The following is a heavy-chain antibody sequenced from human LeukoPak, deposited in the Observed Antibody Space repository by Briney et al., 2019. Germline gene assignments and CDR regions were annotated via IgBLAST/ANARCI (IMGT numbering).Heavy chain of an antibody. CDR2: INHSGST. CDR1: GGSFSGYY. J-gene: IGHJ4*02. V-gene: IGHV4-34*01. CDR3: ARGPGGGSFDY. Sequence: PSETLSLTCAVYGGSFSGYYWSWIRQPPGKGLEWIGEINHSGSTNYNPSLKSRVTISVDTSKNQFSLKLSSVTAADTAVYYCARGPGGGSFDYWGQGTLVTVSS. D-gene: IGHD1-26*01.